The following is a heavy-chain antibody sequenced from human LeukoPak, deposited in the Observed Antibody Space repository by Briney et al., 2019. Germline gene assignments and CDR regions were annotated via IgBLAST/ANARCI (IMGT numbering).Heavy chain of an antibody. CDR2: LYYSGST. V-gene: IGHV4-39*01. CDR3: ARRATFYYYSSGYYYPFDY. D-gene: IGHD3-22*01. Sequence: SETLSLTCAVSGGSVSSSSYSWGWIRQPPGKGLEWIGTLYYSGSTYYNPSLKSQVTISVDASQNQFSLKLSSVTAADTAVYYCARRATFYYYSSGYYYPFDYWGQGALVTVSS. CDR1: GGSVSSSSYS. J-gene: IGHJ4*02.